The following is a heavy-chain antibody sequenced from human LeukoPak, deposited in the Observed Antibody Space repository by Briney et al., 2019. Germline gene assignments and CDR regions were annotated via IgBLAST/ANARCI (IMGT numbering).Heavy chain of an antibody. J-gene: IGHJ4*02. CDR2: ISSRSSYI. D-gene: IGHD4-17*01. CDR1: XFTFSSYG. V-gene: IGHV3-21*01. Sequence: SPRLSSAASXFTFSSYGMNWLRPAPGKGLELGSSISSRSSYIYSADTVKGRFTISRDNAKNSLYLQMHRLRVEDTAVYYCAKWSGDYPSYYLGYWGQGTLVTVSS. CDR3: AKWSGDYPSYYLGY.